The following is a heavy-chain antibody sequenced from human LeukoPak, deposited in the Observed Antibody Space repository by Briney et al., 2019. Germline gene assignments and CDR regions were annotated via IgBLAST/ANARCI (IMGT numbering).Heavy chain of an antibody. CDR2: IIPIFGTA. J-gene: IGHJ4*02. V-gene: IGHV1-69*13. CDR3: AFSPYSSSWYYFDY. D-gene: IGHD6-13*01. Sequence: SVKVSCKASGGTFSGYAISWVRQAPGQGLEWMGGIIPIFGTANYAQKFQGRVTITADESTSTAYMELSSLRSEDTAVYYCAFSPYSSSWYYFDYWGQGTLVTVSS. CDR1: GGTFSGYA.